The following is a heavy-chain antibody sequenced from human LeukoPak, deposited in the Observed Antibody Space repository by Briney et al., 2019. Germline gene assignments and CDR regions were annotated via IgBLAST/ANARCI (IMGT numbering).Heavy chain of an antibody. CDR2: INANGGST. CDR1: GYTFTSYY. Sequence: ASVKDSCKASGYTFTSYYMHWVGQAPSQGLEGMGIINANGGSTSYEQKFQGRVTMNRDTSTSTVYMELSSLRSEDTAVYYCARGGRERYSSGWTDAFDIWGQGTMVTVSS. V-gene: IGHV1-46*01. CDR3: ARGGRERYSSGWTDAFDI. J-gene: IGHJ3*02. D-gene: IGHD6-19*01.